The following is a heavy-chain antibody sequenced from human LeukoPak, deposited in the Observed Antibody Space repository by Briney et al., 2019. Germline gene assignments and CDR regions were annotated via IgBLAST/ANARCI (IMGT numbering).Heavy chain of an antibody. CDR3: ARGPLAAAGTLTYYYYGMDV. V-gene: IGHV4-34*01. CDR1: GGSFSGYY. CDR2: INHSGST. D-gene: IGHD6-13*01. J-gene: IGHJ6*02. Sequence: PSETLSLTCAVCGGSFSGYYWSWIRQPPGKGLEWIGEINHSGSTNYNPSLKSRVTISVDPSKNQFSLKLSSVTAADTAVYYCARGPLAAAGTLTYYYYGMDVWGQGTTVTVSS.